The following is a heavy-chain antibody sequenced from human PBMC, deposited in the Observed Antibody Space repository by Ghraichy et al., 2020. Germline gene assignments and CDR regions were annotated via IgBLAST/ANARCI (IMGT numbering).Heavy chain of an antibody. V-gene: IGHV3-23*01. Sequence: GESLNISCAASGFSFSSYAMSWVRQAPGKGLEWVSALSGSGGSTYYADSVKGRFTISRDNSKNTLYVQMNSLRAEDTAVYYCAKEGGYDSSGYGSYTYYFDSWGQGTLVTVSS. CDR1: GFSFSSYA. J-gene: IGHJ4*02. CDR3: AKEGGYDSSGYGSYTYYFDS. D-gene: IGHD3-22*01. CDR2: LSGSGGST.